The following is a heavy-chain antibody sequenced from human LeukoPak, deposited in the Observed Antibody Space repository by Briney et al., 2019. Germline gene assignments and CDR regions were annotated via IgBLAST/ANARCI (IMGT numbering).Heavy chain of an antibody. V-gene: IGHV4-38-2*01. CDR1: GYSISSGYY. CDR3: ARTAEYYYDSSGYFDY. D-gene: IGHD3-22*01. J-gene: IGHJ4*02. Sequence: SVTLSLTCAVSGYSISSGYYWGWIRQPPGKGLEWIGSIYHSGSTYYNPSLKSRVTISVDTSKNQFSLKLSSVTAADTAVYYCARTAEYYYDSSGYFDYWGQGTLVTVSS. CDR2: IYHSGST.